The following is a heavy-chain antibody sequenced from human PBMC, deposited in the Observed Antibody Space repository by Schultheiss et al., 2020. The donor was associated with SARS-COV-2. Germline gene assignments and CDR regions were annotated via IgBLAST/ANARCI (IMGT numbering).Heavy chain of an antibody. CDR3: AGSIAAPLDY. CDR1: GFTFSSYA. CDR2: ISTSGSNT. J-gene: IGHJ4*02. V-gene: IGHV3-23*01. D-gene: IGHD6-6*01. Sequence: GGSLRLSCAASGFTFSSYAMAWVRQAPGKGLDWVSAISTSGSNTYYADSVKGRFTISRDNSKNTLYLQMNSLRAEDTAVYYCAGSIAAPLDYWGQGTLVTVSS.